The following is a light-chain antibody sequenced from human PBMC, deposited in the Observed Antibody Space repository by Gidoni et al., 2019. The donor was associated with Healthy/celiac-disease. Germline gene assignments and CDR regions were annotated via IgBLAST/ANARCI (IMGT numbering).Light chain of an antibody. CDR2: GKN. CDR3: NSRDSSGNHLV. V-gene: IGLV3-19*01. CDR1: SLRSYY. J-gene: IGLJ2*01. Sequence: SSELTQDPAVSVALGQTVRITCQGDSLRSYYASCHQQKPGQAPVLVIYGKNNRPSGIPDRFSGSSSGNTASLTITGAQAEDEADYYCNSRDSSGNHLVFGGGTKLTVL.